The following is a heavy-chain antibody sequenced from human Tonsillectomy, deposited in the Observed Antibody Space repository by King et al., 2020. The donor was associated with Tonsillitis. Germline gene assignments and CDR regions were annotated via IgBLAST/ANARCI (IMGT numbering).Heavy chain of an antibody. J-gene: IGHJ4*02. CDR1: RYTFTGYY. Sequence: VQLVESGAEVKKPGASVKVSCKASRYTFTGYYMHWVRQAPGQGLEWMGWINPNSGGTNYAQKFQGRVTMTRDTSISTAYMELSRLRSDDTAVYYCARGGIVEQWLVRGLVLFDYWGQGTLVTVSS. CDR2: INPNSGGT. D-gene: IGHD6-19*01. V-gene: IGHV1-2*02. CDR3: ARGGIVEQWLVRGLVLFDY.